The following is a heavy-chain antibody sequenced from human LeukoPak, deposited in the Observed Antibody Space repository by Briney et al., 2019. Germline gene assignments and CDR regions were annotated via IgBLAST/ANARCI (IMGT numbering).Heavy chain of an antibody. V-gene: IGHV1-24*01. Sequence: ASVKVSCKISGYTLTELSMHWVRQAPGKGLEWMGGFDPGDGETIYTQKFQGRVTMTEDTSTDTAYMELSSLRSEDTAVYYCATELEVGANNPWVPFYYWGQGTLVTVSS. CDR1: GYTLTELS. D-gene: IGHD1-26*01. J-gene: IGHJ4*02. CDR3: ATELEVGANNPWVPFYY. CDR2: FDPGDGET.